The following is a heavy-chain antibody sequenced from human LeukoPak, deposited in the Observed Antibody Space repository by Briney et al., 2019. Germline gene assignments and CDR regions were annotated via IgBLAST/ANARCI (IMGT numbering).Heavy chain of an antibody. D-gene: IGHD3-3*01. CDR3: ARNYADYDFWSGSLDY. V-gene: IGHV4-30-4*08. Sequence: SETLSLTCTVSGGSISSGDYYWSWIRQPPGKGLEWIGYIYYSGSTYYNPSLKSRVTISVDTSKNQFSLKLSSVTAADTAVYYCARNYADYDFWSGSLDYWGQGTLVTVSS. CDR2: IYYSGST. CDR1: GGSISSGDYY. J-gene: IGHJ4*02.